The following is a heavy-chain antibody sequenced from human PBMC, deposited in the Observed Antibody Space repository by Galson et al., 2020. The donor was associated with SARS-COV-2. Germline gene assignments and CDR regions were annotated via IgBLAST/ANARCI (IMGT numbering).Heavy chain of an antibody. V-gene: IGHV4-39*01. Sequence: ASETLSLTCTVSGGSISSSSYYWGWIRQPPGKGLEWIGSIYYSGSTYYNPSLKSRVTISVDTSTNQFSLKLSSVTAADTAVYYCARPRSSGCHIDYWGQGTLVTVSS. J-gene: IGHJ4*02. D-gene: IGHD6-19*01. CDR2: IYYSGST. CDR1: GGSISSSSYY. CDR3: ARPRSSGCHIDY.